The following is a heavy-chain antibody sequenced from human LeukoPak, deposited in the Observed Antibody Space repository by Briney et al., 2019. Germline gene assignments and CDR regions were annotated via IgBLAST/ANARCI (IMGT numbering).Heavy chain of an antibody. CDR2: ISPSGRSV. CDR3: TRDAGSDF. V-gene: IGHV3-48*03. J-gene: IGHJ4*02. CDR1: GLSFSDYG. Sequence: PGGSLRLSCAGSGLSFSDYGMNWVRQAPGKGLEWLTFISPSGRSVSHADSVKGRFTIARDNAKKSLYLQMDSLRGEDTAIYYCTRDAGSDFWGQGTLVTVSS. D-gene: IGHD3-10*01.